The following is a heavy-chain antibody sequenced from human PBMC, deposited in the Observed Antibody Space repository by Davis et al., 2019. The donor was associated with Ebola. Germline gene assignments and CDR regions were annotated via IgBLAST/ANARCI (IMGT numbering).Heavy chain of an antibody. D-gene: IGHD4-17*01. J-gene: IGHJ6*02. V-gene: IGHV3-48*02. CDR3: ARRIIGDSRGGVDV. Sequence: GESLKISCAASGFIFRTYGMYWFRQSPGKGLEWLSYIGASNEGINYAGSVKDRFTISRDNAKDSLYLDMNSLRDEDTAVYYCARRIIGDSRGGVDVWGQGTTVSVSS. CDR1: GFIFRTYG. CDR2: IGASNEGI.